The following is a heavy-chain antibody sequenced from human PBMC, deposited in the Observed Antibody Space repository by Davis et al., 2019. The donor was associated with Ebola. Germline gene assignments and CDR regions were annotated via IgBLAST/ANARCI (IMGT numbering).Heavy chain of an antibody. CDR2: INQSGGT. CDR1: GGSSSRYY. J-gene: IGHJ4*02. V-gene: IGHV4-34*01. D-gene: IGHD4-17*01. CDR3: ATSSSDYGDAF. Sequence: PSETLSLTCAVYGGSSSRYYWTWIRQPPGKGLEWIGEINQSGGTNYSPSLKSRVTISADTSKSQFSLRLYSVTAADTAVYYCATSSSDYGDAFWGQGTLVTVSS.